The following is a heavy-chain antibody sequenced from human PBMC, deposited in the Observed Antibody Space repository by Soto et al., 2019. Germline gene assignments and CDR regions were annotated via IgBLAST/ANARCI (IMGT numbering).Heavy chain of an antibody. Sequence: SETLSLTCAVSGGSISSSNWWSWVRQPPGKGLEWIGEIYHSGSTNYNPSLKSRVTISVDKSKNQFSLKLSSVTAADTAVYYCARDKRVTMIGGWFDPWGQGTLVTVSS. CDR2: IYHSGST. V-gene: IGHV4-4*02. CDR3: ARDKRVTMIGGWFDP. D-gene: IGHD3-22*01. CDR1: GGSISSSNW. J-gene: IGHJ5*02.